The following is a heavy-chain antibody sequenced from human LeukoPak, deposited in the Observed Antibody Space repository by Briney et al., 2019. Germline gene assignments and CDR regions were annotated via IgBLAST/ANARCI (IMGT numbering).Heavy chain of an antibody. J-gene: IGHJ4*02. CDR3: ARDRAIFGVVISDY. Sequence: GGSLRLSCAASGFTFSSYGMNWVRQAPGKGLEWVSYISSSSSTIYYADSVKGRFTISRDNAKNSLYLQMNSLRAEDTAVYYCARDRAIFGVVISDYWGQGTLVTVSS. D-gene: IGHD3-3*01. V-gene: IGHV3-48*01. CDR1: GFTFSSYG. CDR2: ISSSSSTI.